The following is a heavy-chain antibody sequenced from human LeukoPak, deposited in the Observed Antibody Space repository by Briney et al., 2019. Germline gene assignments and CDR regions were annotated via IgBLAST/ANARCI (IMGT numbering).Heavy chain of an antibody. CDR1: GGSISSSSYY. V-gene: IGHV4-39*01. J-gene: IGHJ5*02. Sequence: PSETLSLTCTVSGGSISSSSYYWGWIRQPPGKGLEWIGWIYYSGITYYNPSLKSRVTISVDTSKNQFSLKLSSVTAADTAVYYCARSGSYSFWFDPWGQGTLVTVSS. CDR3: ARSGSYSFWFDP. D-gene: IGHD1-26*01. CDR2: IYYSGIT.